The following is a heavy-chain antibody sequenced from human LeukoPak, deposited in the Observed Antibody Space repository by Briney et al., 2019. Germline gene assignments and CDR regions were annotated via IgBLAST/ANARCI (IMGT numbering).Heavy chain of an antibody. D-gene: IGHD3/OR15-3a*01. CDR1: GFTFSSYS. CDR3: ARVAFGLYVMDV. Sequence: GGSLRLSCAASGFTFSSYSMNWVRQAPGKGLEWISSISSDSNYIFYADSLKGRFTISRDNAKNSLYLQMISLRAEDTAVYYCARVAFGLYVMDVWGQGTTVAVSS. V-gene: IGHV3-21*01. J-gene: IGHJ6*02. CDR2: ISSDSNYI.